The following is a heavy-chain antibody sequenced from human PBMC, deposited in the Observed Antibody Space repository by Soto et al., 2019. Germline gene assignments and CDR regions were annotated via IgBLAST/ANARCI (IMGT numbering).Heavy chain of an antibody. CDR2: SLSVSDGDRT. J-gene: IGHJ4*02. CDR1: GITFSTSW. Sequence: EVQLVESGGGFVKPGGSLRLSCAASGITFSTSWMSWVRQPPGEGLEWVARSLSVSDGDRTDYAARVKGRYTISRDDSENTLYLEMNSLRIEDTGLYYCSTYDYIRGNYRYRWAFWGQGTRVTVSS. CDR3: STYDYIRGNYRYRWAF. V-gene: IGHV3-15*01. D-gene: IGHD3-16*02.